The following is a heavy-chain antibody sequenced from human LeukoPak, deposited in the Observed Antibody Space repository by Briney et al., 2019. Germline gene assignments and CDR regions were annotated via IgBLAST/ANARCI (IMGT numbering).Heavy chain of an antibody. CDR2: ISRDGRNK. CDR3: ARDVSPIADYCFDY. Sequence: GGSLRLTCAASEFTFRSYERNGVRQAPGKGLEWVAVISRDGRNKYYADSVRGRFTISRDNSKSTLYLQMNSLSAEDTAVYYCARDVSPIADYCFDYWGHGTQVTVSS. V-gene: IGHV3-30*04. CDR1: EFTFRSYE. D-gene: IGHD3-16*02. J-gene: IGHJ4*01.